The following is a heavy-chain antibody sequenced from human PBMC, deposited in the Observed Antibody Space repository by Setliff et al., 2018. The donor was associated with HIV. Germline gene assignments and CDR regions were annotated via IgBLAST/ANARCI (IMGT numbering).Heavy chain of an antibody. D-gene: IGHD2-2*01. Sequence: ASVKVSCKASGYTFSSYGISWVRQAPGQGLEWVGWISVFNGNTDYAQKLQGRVTVTTDTSTSTAYMELRSLRSDDTAVYYCARDRGVYCISSSCYSPVDAFDIWGQGTMVTVSS. CDR2: ISVFNGNT. CDR1: GYTFSSYG. J-gene: IGHJ3*02. V-gene: IGHV1-18*01. CDR3: ARDRGVYCISSSCYSPVDAFDI.